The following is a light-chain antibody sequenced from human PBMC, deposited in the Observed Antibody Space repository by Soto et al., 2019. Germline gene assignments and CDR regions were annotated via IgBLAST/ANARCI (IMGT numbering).Light chain of an antibody. CDR2: GAS. CDR3: QQRGKWPST. J-gene: IGKJ2*02. CDR1: QSVSSN. Sequence: EIVMTQSPATLSVSPGERATLSCRASQSVSSNLAWYQQKPGQAPRLLIYGASTRATGIPARFSGSGSGTEFSLTITSLEPEDFAVYYCQQRGKWPSTFGPGTKVDIK. V-gene: IGKV3-15*01.